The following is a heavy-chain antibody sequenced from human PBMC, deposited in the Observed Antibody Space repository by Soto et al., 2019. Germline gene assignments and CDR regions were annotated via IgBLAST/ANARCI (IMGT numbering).Heavy chain of an antibody. D-gene: IGHD6-25*01. V-gene: IGHV1-18*01. CDR3: ATVAVYYYYMDV. CDR2: ISAYNGDT. Sequence: ASVNVSCKASGYSFTNYCITWVRQAPGQGLEWMGWISAYNGDTHYTQRLQGRVTMTTDTSTSTAYMELRGLRSDDTAVYYCATVAVYYYYMDVWGKGTTVTVSS. J-gene: IGHJ6*03. CDR1: GYSFTNYC.